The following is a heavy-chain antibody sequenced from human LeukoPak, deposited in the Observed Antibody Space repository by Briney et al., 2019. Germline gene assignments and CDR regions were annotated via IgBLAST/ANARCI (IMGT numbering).Heavy chain of an antibody. CDR2: ISGSGGST. D-gene: IGHD5-12*01. CDR3: AKGRRGYSGYGSAFDI. J-gene: IGHJ3*02. V-gene: IGHV3-23*01. Sequence: GGSLRLSCAASGFTVSSNYMSWVRQAPGKGLEWVSAISGSGGSTYYADSVKGRFTISRDNSKNTLYLQMNSLRAEDTAVYYCAKGRRGYSGYGSAFDIWGQGTMVTVSS. CDR1: GFTVSSNY.